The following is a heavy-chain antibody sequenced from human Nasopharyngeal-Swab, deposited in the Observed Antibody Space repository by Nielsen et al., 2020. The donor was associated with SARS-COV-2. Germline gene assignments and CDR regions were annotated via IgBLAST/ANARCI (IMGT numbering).Heavy chain of an antibody. CDR1: GYSFTSYW. D-gene: IGHD6-13*01. CDR3: ARLNGGVAAAGYYYYYGMDV. CDR2: IYPGDSDT. V-gene: IGHV5-51*01. Sequence: GESLKISCQGSGYSFTSYWICWVRQMPGKGLEWMGIIYPGDSDTRYSPSFQGQVTISADKSISTAYLQWSSLKASDTAMYYCARLNGGVAAAGYYYYYGMDVWGQGTTVTVSS. J-gene: IGHJ6*02.